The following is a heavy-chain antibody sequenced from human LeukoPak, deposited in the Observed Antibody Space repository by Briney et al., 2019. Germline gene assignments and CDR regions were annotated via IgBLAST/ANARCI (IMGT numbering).Heavy chain of an antibody. D-gene: IGHD6-13*01. Sequence: ASVKVSCKASGYTFTGYYMHWVRQAPGQGLEWMGWINAGNGNTKYSQKFQGRVTMTRNTSISTAYMELSSLRSEDTAVYYCARGGSIAAGGYWGQGTLVTVSS. CDR3: ARGGSIAAGGY. CDR2: INAGNGNT. J-gene: IGHJ4*02. V-gene: IGHV1-8*02. CDR1: GYTFTGYY.